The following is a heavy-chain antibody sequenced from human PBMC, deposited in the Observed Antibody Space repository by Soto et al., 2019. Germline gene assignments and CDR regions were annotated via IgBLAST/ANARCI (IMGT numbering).Heavy chain of an antibody. CDR1: GDNIRSVGFS. CDR3: ARGRLVPAVNFDY. V-gene: IGHV4-30-2*01. D-gene: IGHD2-2*01. Sequence: TMCLTYAVSGDNIRSVGFSRSWIRQPPGKGLEWIGYIYHSGTSFYNPSLKSRVTISVDGSKNQFSLKVNSVTAADTAVYYCARGRLVPAVNFDYWGLGTLVTVSS. CDR2: IYHSGTS. J-gene: IGHJ4*02.